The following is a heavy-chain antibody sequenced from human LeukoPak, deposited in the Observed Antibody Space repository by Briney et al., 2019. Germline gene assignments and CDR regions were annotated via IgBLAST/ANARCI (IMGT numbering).Heavy chain of an antibody. J-gene: IGHJ3*01. D-gene: IGHD3-22*01. CDR1: GGSISSYY. Sequence: SETLSLTCTVSGGSISSYYWSWIRQPPGKGLECLGCIHYSGNTNYNPSLKSRVTISVDTSKKQISLRLSSVTTADTAVYYCARGYYYDRSGPNDAFDVWGQGTIVAVSS. CDR3: ARGYYYDRSGPNDAFDV. CDR2: IHYSGNT. V-gene: IGHV4-59*01.